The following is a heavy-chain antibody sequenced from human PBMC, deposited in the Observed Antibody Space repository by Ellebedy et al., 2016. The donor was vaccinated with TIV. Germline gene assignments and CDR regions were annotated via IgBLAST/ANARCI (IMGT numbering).Heavy chain of an antibody. CDR3: ASTPFSAGSGYHPHDY. CDR1: GGSFSGYY. D-gene: IGHD5-12*01. Sequence: MPGGSLRLSCAVYGGSFSGYYWSWFRQPPGKGLEWIGYIYYSGTTKYNPSLKSRVTISVDTSKNQFSLKLSSVTAPDTAVYFCASTPFSAGSGYHPHDYWGQGILVTVSS. J-gene: IGHJ4*02. CDR2: IYYSGTT. V-gene: IGHV4-59*08.